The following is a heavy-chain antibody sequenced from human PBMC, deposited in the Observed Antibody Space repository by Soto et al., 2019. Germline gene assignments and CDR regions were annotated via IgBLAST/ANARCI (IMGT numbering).Heavy chain of an antibody. J-gene: IGHJ3*02. CDR1: GVSISSSSYY. D-gene: IGHD4-17*01. CDR3: ARQYGDYTAFDI. CDR2: IYYSGST. Sequence: SETLSLTCTVSGVSISSSSYYWGWIRQPPGKGLEWIGSIYYSGSTYYNPSLKSRVTISVDTSKNQFSLKLSSVTAADTAVYYCARQYGDYTAFDIWGQGTMVTVSS. V-gene: IGHV4-39*01.